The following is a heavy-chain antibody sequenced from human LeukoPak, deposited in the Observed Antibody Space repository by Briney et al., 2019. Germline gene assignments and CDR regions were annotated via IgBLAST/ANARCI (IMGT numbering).Heavy chain of an antibody. CDR3: ARGPMTYYYGSDAYRTHLNSYFDS. CDR1: GGSTSSDY. J-gene: IGHJ4*02. D-gene: IGHD3-22*01. Sequence: KTSETLSLTCTVSGGSTSSDYWNWIRQPAGKGLEWIGRIETDGSTKYSPSLNSRVTMSMDTSKNQFSLKLSSVTASDTAVYYCARGPMTYYYGSDAYRTHLNSYFDSWGQGTLVTVSS. CDR2: IETDGST. V-gene: IGHV4-4*07.